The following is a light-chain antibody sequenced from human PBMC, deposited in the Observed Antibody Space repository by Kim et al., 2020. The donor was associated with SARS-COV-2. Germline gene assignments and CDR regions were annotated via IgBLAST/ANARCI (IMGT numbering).Light chain of an antibody. V-gene: IGLV4-69*01. CDR2: VDSDGSH. Sequence: QLVLTQPPSASASLGASVRLTCTLSSGYRTYAIAWHQQQPGKGPRYLMKVDSDGSHSNGDGIPDRFSGATSGAERHLTISSLQSEDEADYYCQTWGAGFRVFGGGTKLTVL. J-gene: IGLJ2*01. CDR1: SGYRTYA. CDR3: QTWGAGFRV.